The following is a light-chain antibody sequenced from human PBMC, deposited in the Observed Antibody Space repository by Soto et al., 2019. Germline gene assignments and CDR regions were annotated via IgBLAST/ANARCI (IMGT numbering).Light chain of an antibody. V-gene: IGLV2-14*01. CDR2: DVS. CDR3: SSYTSSSTFYV. J-gene: IGLJ1*01. Sequence: QSALTQPASVSGSPGQSITISCTGTSSDVGGYNYVSWYQQHPGKAPKLMIYDVSNRPSGVSNRFSGSKSGNTASLTISGLQAEDEADYYCSSYTSSSTFYVFGTGTKGTV. CDR1: SSDVGGYNY.